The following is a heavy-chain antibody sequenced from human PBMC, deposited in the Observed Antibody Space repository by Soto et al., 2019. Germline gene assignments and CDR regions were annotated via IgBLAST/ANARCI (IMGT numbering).Heavy chain of an antibody. CDR1: GDSVSSGDYY. Sequence: SETLSLTCSVSGDSVSSGDYYWSWIRQPPGKGLEWIGHVYFSGSTNYIPSLKSRLTMSVDTAKNQFSLKLNSVTAADTAVYYCARVLFGSGSYYDYWGQGTLVTVSS. D-gene: IGHD3-10*01. CDR2: VYFSGST. J-gene: IGHJ4*02. CDR3: ARVLFGSGSYYDY. V-gene: IGHV4-61*08.